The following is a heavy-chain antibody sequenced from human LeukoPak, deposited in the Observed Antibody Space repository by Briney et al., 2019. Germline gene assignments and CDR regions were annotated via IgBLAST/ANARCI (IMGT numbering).Heavy chain of an antibody. J-gene: IGHJ6*02. Sequence: ASVKVSCKASGYTLSQYAMHWVRQAPGQRPEWMGWINSGNSNTKYDQKFQGRVTITRDTSANTAYMELSSLRSEDTAVYYCAREQWLGSFYYYYYGLDVWGQGTTVTVS. D-gene: IGHD6-19*01. V-gene: IGHV1-3*04. CDR3: AREQWLGSFYYYYYGLDV. CDR2: INSGNSNT. CDR1: GYTLSQYA.